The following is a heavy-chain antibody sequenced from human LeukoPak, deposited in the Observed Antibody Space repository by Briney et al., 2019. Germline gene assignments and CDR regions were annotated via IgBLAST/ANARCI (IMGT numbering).Heavy chain of an antibody. J-gene: IGHJ6*03. Sequence: PSETLSLTCTVSGGSISSYYWSWIRQPPGKGLEWIGYIYYSGSTNYNPSLKSRVTISVDTSKNQFSLKLSSVTAADTAVYYCARASLGIYYYYMDVWGKGTTATVSS. CDR2: IYYSGST. CDR3: ARASLGIYYYYMDV. CDR1: GGSISSYY. V-gene: IGHV4-59*01.